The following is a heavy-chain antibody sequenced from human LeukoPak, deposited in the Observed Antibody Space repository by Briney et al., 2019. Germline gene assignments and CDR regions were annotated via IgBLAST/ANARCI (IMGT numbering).Heavy chain of an antibody. Sequence: WASVKVSCKASGYTFTSYAMHWVRQAPGQRLEWMGWINAGNGNTKYSQKFQGRVTITRDTSASTAYMELSSLRSEDTAVYYCARDSLVGYGLGTAFDIWDQGTMVTVSS. D-gene: IGHD1-26*01. CDR3: ARDSLVGYGLGTAFDI. CDR2: INAGNGNT. V-gene: IGHV1-3*01. J-gene: IGHJ3*02. CDR1: GYTFTSYA.